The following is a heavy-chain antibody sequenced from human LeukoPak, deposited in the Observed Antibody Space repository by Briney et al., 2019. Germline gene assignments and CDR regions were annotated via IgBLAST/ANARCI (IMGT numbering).Heavy chain of an antibody. CDR3: ARDRIRVQLWLGGMDV. Sequence: PGGSLRLSCAASGFTFISYWMTWVRQAPGKGLEWVANIKEDGSEKFYVDSVKGRFTISRDNANNSVYLQMNDLRAVDTAVYYCARDRIRVQLWLGGMDVWGQGTTVTVSS. CDR1: GFTFISYW. CDR2: IKEDGSEK. J-gene: IGHJ6*02. V-gene: IGHV3-7*01. D-gene: IGHD3-22*01.